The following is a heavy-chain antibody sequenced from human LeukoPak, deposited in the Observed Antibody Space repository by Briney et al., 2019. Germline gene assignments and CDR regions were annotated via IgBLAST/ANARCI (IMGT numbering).Heavy chain of an antibody. Sequence: PGGSLRLSCAASGFSFRDYGIHWVRQAPGKGLEWVAVVWNDGSNENYVDSVKGRFTISRDNSENTLYLQMSSLRAEDTAVYYCARGASYWGVYYYGMDVWGQGTRVTVSS. V-gene: IGHV3-33*01. CDR3: ARGASYWGVYYYGMDV. D-gene: IGHD1-26*01. J-gene: IGHJ6*02. CDR2: VWNDGSNE. CDR1: GFSFRDYG.